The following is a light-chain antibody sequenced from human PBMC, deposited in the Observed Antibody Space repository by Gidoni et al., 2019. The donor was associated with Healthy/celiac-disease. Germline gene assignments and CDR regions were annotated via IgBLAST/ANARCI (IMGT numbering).Light chain of an antibody. CDR3: QSYDSSLTGWV. CDR2: GNT. V-gene: IGLV1-40*01. CDR1: SSNIGAGYD. Sequence: QSVLTQPPSVSGAPGQRVTISCTGSSSNIGAGYDVHWYQQLPGTAPKPLIYGNTNRPSGFPDRISGSKSGTSASLAITGLQPEDESDYYCQSYDSSLTGWVFGGGTKLTVL. J-gene: IGLJ3*02.